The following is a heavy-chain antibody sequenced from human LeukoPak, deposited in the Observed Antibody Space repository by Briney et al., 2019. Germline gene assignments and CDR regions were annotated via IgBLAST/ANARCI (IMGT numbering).Heavy chain of an antibody. CDR2: IRYDGSTK. V-gene: IGHV3-30*02. J-gene: IGHJ6*03. CDR3: AKDESSGMDV. D-gene: IGHD3-10*01. CDR1: GFIFRNYG. Sequence: GGSLRLSCAASGFIFRNYGMHWVRQAPGKGLEWVAFIRYDGSTKSYAASVKGRFTISRDNSENTLYLQMSSLGPEDTAVYYCAKDESSGMDVWGKGTTVTVSS.